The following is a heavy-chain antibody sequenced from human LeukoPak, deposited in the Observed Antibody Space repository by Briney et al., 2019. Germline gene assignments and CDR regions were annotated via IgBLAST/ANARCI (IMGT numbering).Heavy chain of an antibody. J-gene: IGHJ2*01. Sequence: SETLSLTCTVSGVSISSSSYYWGWIRQPPGKGLEWIGCIYYSGSTYYNPSLRSRVTISVDTSKNQFSLKLSSVTAADTAVYYCAREHDPQQAGFDLWGRGTLVTVSS. CDR2: IYYSGST. CDR1: GVSISSSSYY. V-gene: IGHV4-39*07. CDR3: AREHDPQQAGFDL.